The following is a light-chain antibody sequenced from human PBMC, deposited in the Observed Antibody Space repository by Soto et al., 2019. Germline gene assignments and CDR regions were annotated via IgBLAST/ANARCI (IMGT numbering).Light chain of an antibody. CDR2: DAS. V-gene: IGKV1-33*01. J-gene: IGKJ2*01. CDR3: QQYDNLYT. Sequence: DIQMTQSPSSLSASVGDRVTITCQASQDISNYLNWYQQKPGKAPKLLIYDASNLETVVPSRFSGSGSGTYFPFTISSLQPEVIAAYYCQQYDNLYTFGQGTKLEIK. CDR1: QDISNY.